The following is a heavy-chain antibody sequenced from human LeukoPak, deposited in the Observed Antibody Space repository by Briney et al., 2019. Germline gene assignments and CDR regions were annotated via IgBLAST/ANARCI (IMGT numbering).Heavy chain of an antibody. Sequence: SETLSLTCTVSGGSISSGDYYWSWIRQPPGKGLEWIEYIYYSGSTYYNPSLKSRVTISVDTSKNQFSLKLSSVTAADTAVYYCARGGGRSGSYSCDWFDPWGQGTLVTVSS. V-gene: IGHV4-30-4*01. J-gene: IGHJ5*02. CDR3: ARGGGRSGSYSCDWFDP. CDR2: IYYSGST. D-gene: IGHD3-10*01. CDR1: GGSISSGDYY.